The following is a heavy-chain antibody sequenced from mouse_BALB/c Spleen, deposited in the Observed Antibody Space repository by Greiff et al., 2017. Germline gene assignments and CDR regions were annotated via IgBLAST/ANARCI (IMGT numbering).Heavy chain of an antibody. CDR2: IRNKANGYTT. CDR3: ARDNYGNPYFDY. J-gene: IGHJ2*01. D-gene: IGHD2-1*01. CDR1: GFTFTDYY. Sequence: EVQLQESGGGLVQPGGSLRLSCATSGFTFTDYYMSWVRQPPGKALEWLGFIRNKANGYTTEYSASVKGRFTISRDNSQSILYLQMNTLRAEDSATYYCARDNYGNPYFDYWGQGTTLTVSS. V-gene: IGHV7-3*02.